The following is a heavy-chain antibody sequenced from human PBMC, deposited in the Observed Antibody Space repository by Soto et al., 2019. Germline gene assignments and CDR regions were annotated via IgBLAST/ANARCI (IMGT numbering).Heavy chain of an antibody. D-gene: IGHD5-12*01. CDR1: GFTFSSYG. V-gene: IGHV3-33*01. CDR2: IWYDGSYK. Sequence: QVQLVESGGGVVQPGRSLRLSCAASGFTFSSYGMHWVRQAPGKGLEWVAIIWYDGSYKYYADSVKGRFTISRDNSKNTLYLQMNSLRAEDTAVYYCATGTGGYGHLDYWGQGTLVTVSS. CDR3: ATGTGGYGHLDY. J-gene: IGHJ4*02.